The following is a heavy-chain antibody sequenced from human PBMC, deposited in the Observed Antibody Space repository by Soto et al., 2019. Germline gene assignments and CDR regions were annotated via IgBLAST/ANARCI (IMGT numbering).Heavy chain of an antibody. J-gene: IGHJ3*02. V-gene: IGHV5-51*01. D-gene: IGHD6-19*01. CDR1: GYTFTNYW. CDR3: SKTTQQWLAHDGFDI. CDR2: IYPGDSDT. Sequence: GESLKISCKGSGYTFTNYWIGWVRQMPGKGLEWMGIIYPGDSDTRFSPSFQGQVTISADTSISTAYLQWSSLKASDTAMYYCSKTTQQWLAHDGFDIWGQGTMVTVSS.